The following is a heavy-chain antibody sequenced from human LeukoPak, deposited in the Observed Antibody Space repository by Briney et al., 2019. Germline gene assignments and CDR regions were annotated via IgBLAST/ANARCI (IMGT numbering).Heavy chain of an antibody. Sequence: SETLSLTSTVSGGSISSYYWSWIRQPPGKGLEWIGYIYYSGSTNYNPSLKSRVTISVDTSKNQFSLKLSSVTAADTAVYYCARGYYDILTGYPAYYYYMDVWGKGTTVTISS. CDR2: IYYSGST. CDR3: ARGYYDILTGYPAYYYYMDV. D-gene: IGHD3-9*01. J-gene: IGHJ6*03. CDR1: GGSISSYY. V-gene: IGHV4-59*01.